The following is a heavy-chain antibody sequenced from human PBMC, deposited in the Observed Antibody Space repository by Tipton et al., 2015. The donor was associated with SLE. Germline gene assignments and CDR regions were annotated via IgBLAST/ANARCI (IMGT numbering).Heavy chain of an antibody. CDR2: INHSGST. CDR1: GGSFSGYY. J-gene: IGHJ4*02. Sequence: TLSLTCAVYGGSFSGYYWSWIRQPPGKGLEWIGEINHSGSTNYNPSLKSRVTISVDTSKNQFSLKLSSVTAADTAVYYCAGLIKDYWGQGTLVPASS. CDR3: AGLIKDY. D-gene: IGHD3-10*01. V-gene: IGHV4-34*01.